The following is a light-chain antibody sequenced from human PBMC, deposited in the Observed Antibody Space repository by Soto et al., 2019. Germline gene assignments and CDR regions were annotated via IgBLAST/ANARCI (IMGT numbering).Light chain of an antibody. CDR2: GAS. V-gene: IGKV3-15*01. Sequence: EIVMTQSPATLSVSPGERATLYCRASQSVSNNLAWYKKKPGQAPRLLIYGASTRATGIPARFSGSGSVTEFTLNISSLQSEDFAFYYCHQYNNWWTFGQWTRVDIK. J-gene: IGKJ1*01. CDR3: HQYNNWWT. CDR1: QSVSNN.